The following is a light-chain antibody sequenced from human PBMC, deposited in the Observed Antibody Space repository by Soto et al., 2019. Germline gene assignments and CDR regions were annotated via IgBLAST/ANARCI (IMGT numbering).Light chain of an antibody. J-gene: IGKJ4*01. Sequence: EIVMTQSPATLSVSPGEGTTLSCKASQNVYNNLAWYQQRPGQPPRLLIYDASTRATGISARFSGSGYGTEFTLTIISLQSEDFAVYFCQQCRNWPLTFGGVTKVDIK. V-gene: IGKV3-15*01. CDR1: QNVYNN. CDR3: QQCRNWPLT. CDR2: DAS.